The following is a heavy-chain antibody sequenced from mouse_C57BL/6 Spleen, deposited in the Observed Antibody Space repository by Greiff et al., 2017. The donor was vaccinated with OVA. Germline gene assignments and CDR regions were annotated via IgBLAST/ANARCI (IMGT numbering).Heavy chain of an antibody. V-gene: IGHV1-54*01. J-gene: IGHJ1*03. D-gene: IGHD1-1*01. Sequence: VQLQQSGAELVRPGTSVKVSCKASGYAFTNYLIEWVKQRPGQGLEWIGVINPGSGGTNYNEKFKGKATLTADKSSSTAYMQLSSLTSEDSAVYFCARDTTVGRTSWYFDVWGTGTTVTVSS. CDR3: ARDTTVGRTSWYFDV. CDR1: GYAFTNYL. CDR2: INPGSGGT.